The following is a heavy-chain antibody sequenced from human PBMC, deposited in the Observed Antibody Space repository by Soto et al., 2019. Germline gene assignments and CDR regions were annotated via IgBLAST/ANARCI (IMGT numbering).Heavy chain of an antibody. CDR3: AREFTYSSSWYDFDY. CDR2: ISSSGSTI. D-gene: IGHD6-13*01. J-gene: IGHJ4*02. CDR1: GFAFSDYY. V-gene: IGHV3-11*01. Sequence: PGGSLRLSCAATGFAFSDYYMSWIRQAPGKGLEWVSYISSSGSTIYYADSVKGRFTISRDNAKNSLYLQMNSLRAEDTAVYYCAREFTYSSSWYDFDYWGQGTPVTVSS.